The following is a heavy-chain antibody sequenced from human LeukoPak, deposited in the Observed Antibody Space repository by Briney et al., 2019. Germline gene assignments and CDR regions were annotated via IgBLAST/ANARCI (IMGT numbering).Heavy chain of an antibody. Sequence: GGSLRLSCAASGFTFSSYAMSWVRQAPGKGLEWVSAISGSGGSTYYADSVKGRFTISRDNSKSTLYLQMNSLRAEDTAVYYCAKDSSYDILTGYYPPPNDWFDPWGQGTLVTVSS. D-gene: IGHD3-9*01. CDR3: AKDSSYDILTGYYPPPNDWFDP. CDR2: ISGSGGST. CDR1: GFTFSSYA. V-gene: IGHV3-23*01. J-gene: IGHJ5*02.